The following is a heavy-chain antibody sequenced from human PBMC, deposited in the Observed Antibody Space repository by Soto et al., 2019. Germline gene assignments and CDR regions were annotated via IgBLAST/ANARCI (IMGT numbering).Heavy chain of an antibody. CDR2: IYNVGTT. D-gene: IGHD2-2*01. CDR1: GFTVISNY. J-gene: IGHJ6*02. CDR3: ARESPVVPAAMDV. Sequence: PGGSLRLSCAASGFTVISNYIIFFRQAPGKGLEWVSVIYNVGTTYYADSVTGRFTISRDNSKNTLYLQMNSLRAEDTAVYYCARESPVVPAAMDVWGQGTTVTVSS. V-gene: IGHV3-53*01.